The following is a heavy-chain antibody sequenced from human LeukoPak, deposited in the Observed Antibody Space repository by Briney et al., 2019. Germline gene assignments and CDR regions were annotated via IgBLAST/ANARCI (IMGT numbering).Heavy chain of an antibody. D-gene: IGHD2-8*01. CDR1: GFTFSSYS. CDR3: AGRYCSNGLCPSDY. CDR2: ISSSGSYI. V-gene: IGHV3-21*01. Sequence: GGSLRLSCAASGFTFSSYSMNWVRQAPGKGLEWVASISSSGSYIHYADSVKGRFTISRDNAMNSLYLQMDTLGAEDTAVYYCAGRYCSNGLCPSDYWGQGTLVTVSS. J-gene: IGHJ4*02.